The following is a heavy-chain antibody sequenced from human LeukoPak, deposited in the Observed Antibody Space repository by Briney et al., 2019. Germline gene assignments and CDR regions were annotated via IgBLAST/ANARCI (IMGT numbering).Heavy chain of an antibody. V-gene: IGHV4-34*01. Sequence: SETLSLTCAVYGGSFSGYYWTWIRQPPGKGLEWIGEINHSGSTNYNPSLKSRVTISVDTSKNQFSLKLSSVTAADTAGGCSSTSCYLYNAGSFLGSYYYYYMDVWGKGTTVTVSS. CDR2: INHSGST. D-gene: IGHD2-2*01. CDR3: STSCYLYNAGSFLGSYYYYYMDV. J-gene: IGHJ6*03. CDR1: GGSFSGYY.